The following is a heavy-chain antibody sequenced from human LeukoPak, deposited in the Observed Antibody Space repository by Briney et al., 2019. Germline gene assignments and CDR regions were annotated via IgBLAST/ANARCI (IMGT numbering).Heavy chain of an antibody. CDR2: ISWNSGSI. J-gene: IGHJ4*02. CDR1: GFTFDDYA. D-gene: IGHD1-26*01. CDR3: AKSSLGRATTIHFDY. V-gene: IGHV3-9*01. Sequence: PGRSLRLSCAASGFTFDDYAMHWVRQAPGKGLERVSGISWNSGSIGYADSVKGRFTISRDNAKNSLYLQMNSLRAEDTALYYCAKSSLGRATTIHFDYWGQGTLVTVSS.